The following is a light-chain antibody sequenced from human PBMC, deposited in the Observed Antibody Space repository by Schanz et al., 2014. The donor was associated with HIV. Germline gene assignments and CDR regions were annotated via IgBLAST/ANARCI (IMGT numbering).Light chain of an antibody. CDR1: QSVSSN. CDR2: GAS. Sequence: EIVLTQSPGTLSLSPGKRATLSCRASQSVSSNLAWYQQKPGQAPRLLIYGASSRATGIPDRFSGSGSGTDFTLTISRLEPEDFAVYYCQQYGSSPPFTFGPGTKVDIK. CDR3: QQYGSSPPFT. J-gene: IGKJ3*01. V-gene: IGKV3-20*01.